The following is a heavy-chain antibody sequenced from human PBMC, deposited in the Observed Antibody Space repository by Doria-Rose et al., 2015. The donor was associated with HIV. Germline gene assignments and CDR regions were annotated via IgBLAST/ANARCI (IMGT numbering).Heavy chain of an antibody. V-gene: IGHV3-73*01. CDR2: IRSKTHSHAT. Sequence: FGFSGSAMHWVRQASGKGLEWVGRIRSKTHSHATAYAASVKGRFTISRDDSMNTAYLQMNSLKTEDTAVYYCTRAGEDYLYYYYYHDMDVWGKGTTVTVSS. CDR1: FGFSGSA. CDR3: TRAGEDYLYYYYYHDMDV. D-gene: IGHD3-16*01. J-gene: IGHJ6*03.